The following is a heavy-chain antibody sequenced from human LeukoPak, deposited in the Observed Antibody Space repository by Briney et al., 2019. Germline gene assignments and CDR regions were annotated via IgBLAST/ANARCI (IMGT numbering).Heavy chain of an antibody. V-gene: IGHV3-11*01. J-gene: IGHJ4*02. Sequence: GGSLRLSCAASGFTFSDYYMSWIRQAPGKGLEWVSYISSSGSTIYYADSVKGRFTISRDNAKNSLYLQMNSLRAEDTAVYYCASTITMVRGVIPYFDYWGQGTLITVSS. CDR3: ASTITMVRGVIPYFDY. CDR1: GFTFSDYY. CDR2: ISSSGSTI. D-gene: IGHD3-10*01.